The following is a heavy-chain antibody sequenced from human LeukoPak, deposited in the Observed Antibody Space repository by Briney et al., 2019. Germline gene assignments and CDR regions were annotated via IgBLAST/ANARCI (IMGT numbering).Heavy chain of an antibody. D-gene: IGHD3-10*01. CDR2: IIPIFGTA. CDR1: GGTFSSYA. V-gene: IGHV1-69*13. J-gene: IGHJ4*02. CDR3: ATAFHYYGSGSPDY. Sequence: ASVKVSCKASGGTFSSYAISWVRQAPGQGLEWMGGIIPIFGTANYAQKFQGRVTITADESTSTAYMELSSLRSEDTAVYYCATAFHYYGSGSPDYWGQGTLVTVSS.